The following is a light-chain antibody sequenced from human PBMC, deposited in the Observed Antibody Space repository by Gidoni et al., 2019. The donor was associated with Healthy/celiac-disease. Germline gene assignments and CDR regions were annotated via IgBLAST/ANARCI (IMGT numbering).Light chain of an antibody. V-gene: IGKV1-5*03. J-gene: IGKJ2*01. CDR1: QSISSW. CDR2: KAS. Sequence: DIQMTQSPSTLSASVGDRVTITCRASQSISSWLAWYQQKPGKAPKLLTYKASSLESGVPSRFSGSGSGTEFTLTISSLQPDDFATYYCQQYKSYSPEYTFGQGTKLEIK. CDR3: QQYKSYSPEYT.